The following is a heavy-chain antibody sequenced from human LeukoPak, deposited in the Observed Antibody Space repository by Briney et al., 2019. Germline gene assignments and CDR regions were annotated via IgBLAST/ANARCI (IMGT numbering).Heavy chain of an antibody. CDR3: ARGGYYGSGSFPDC. CDR2: ISAYNGDT. Sequence: EASVKVSCKASGYSFASFGINWVRQAPGQGLEWMGWISAYNGDTNYAQNLQGRVTMTTDTSTSTAYMDLRSLRSDDTAVYYCARGGYYGSGSFPDCWGQGTLVTVSS. V-gene: IGHV1-18*01. CDR1: GYSFASFG. J-gene: IGHJ4*02. D-gene: IGHD3-10*01.